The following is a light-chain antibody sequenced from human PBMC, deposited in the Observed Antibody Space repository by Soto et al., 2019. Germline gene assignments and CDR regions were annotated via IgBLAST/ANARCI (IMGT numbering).Light chain of an antibody. CDR3: QQYGNSRTWT. V-gene: IGKV3-20*01. CDR2: GAS. CDR1: QSISSSY. Sequence: EIVLTQSPGTLSLSPGERATLSCRASQSISSSYLAWFQQKPGQAPSLLIYGASSRDTGIPVRFSGSGSGTDFTLTISRLEPEDFAVYYCQQYGNSRTWTFGQGTKVEIK. J-gene: IGKJ1*01.